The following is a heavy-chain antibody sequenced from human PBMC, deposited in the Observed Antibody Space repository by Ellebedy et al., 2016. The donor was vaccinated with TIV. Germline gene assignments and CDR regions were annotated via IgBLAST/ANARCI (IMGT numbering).Heavy chain of an antibody. CDR2: IIPIFGTA. Sequence: SVKVSXKASGGTFSSYAISWVRQAPGQGLEWMGGIIPIFGTANYAQKLQGRVTITADESTSTAYMELSSLRSEDTAVYYCARELTNGYYYGMDVWGQGTTVTVSS. CDR3: ARELTNGYYYGMDV. CDR1: GGTFSSYA. J-gene: IGHJ6*02. V-gene: IGHV1-69*13.